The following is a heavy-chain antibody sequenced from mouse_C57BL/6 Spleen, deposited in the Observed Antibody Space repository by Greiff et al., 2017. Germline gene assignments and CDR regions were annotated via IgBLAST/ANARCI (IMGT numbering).Heavy chain of an antibody. CDR1: GYSITSGYY. Sequence: ESGPGLVKPSQSLSLTCSVTGYSITSGYYWNWLRQFPGNKLEWMGYISYDGSNNYNPSLKNRISITRDTSKNQCFLKLNTVTTEDTATYYCARAIYYDGSSPDDWGQGTTLTVSS. D-gene: IGHD1-1*01. CDR3: ARAIYYDGSSPDD. CDR2: ISYDGSN. V-gene: IGHV3-6*01. J-gene: IGHJ2*01.